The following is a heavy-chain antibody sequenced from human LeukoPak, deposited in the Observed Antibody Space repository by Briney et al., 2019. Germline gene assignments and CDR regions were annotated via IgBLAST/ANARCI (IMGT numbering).Heavy chain of an antibody. CDR2: INHSWST. D-gene: IGHD4-17*01. CDR3: ARAPGTTFDY. Sequence: KSSETLSLTCAVYGGSFSGYYWTWIRQPPGKGLEWIVSINHSWSTYYNPSLKSRVTISVDTSKNQFSLKLTSVTAADTAVYYCARAPGTTFDYWGHGNMVTVSS. J-gene: IGHJ4*01. CDR1: GGSFSGYY. V-gene: IGHV4-34*01.